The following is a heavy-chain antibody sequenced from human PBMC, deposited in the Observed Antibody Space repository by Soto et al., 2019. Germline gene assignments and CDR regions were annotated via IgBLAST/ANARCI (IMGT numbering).Heavy chain of an antibody. CDR1: GYIFTSYH. CDR2: INPFDGSR. Sequence: ASVKVSCKASGYIFTSYHIHWVRQAPGQGLEWMGLINPFDGSRMFAQSFQGRVTFTRDTSTSTVYMELSGLRSDDTAVYYCSRVDPGETSPFDHWGQGTLVNVSS. J-gene: IGHJ4*02. V-gene: IGHV1-46*03. D-gene: IGHD3-10*01. CDR3: SRVDPGETSPFDH.